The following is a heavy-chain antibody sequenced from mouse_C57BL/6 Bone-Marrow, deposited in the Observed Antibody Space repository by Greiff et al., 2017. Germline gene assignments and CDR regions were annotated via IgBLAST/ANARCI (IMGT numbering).Heavy chain of an antibody. V-gene: IGHV1-69*01. CDR2: IDPSDSYT. Sequence: QVQLLQPGAELVMPGASVKLSCTASGYTFTSYWMHWVKQRPGQGLEWIGEIDPSDSYTNYPQKFKGKSTLTVDKSSSTAYLQLSSLTSEDSAVSDCERLIYDGYQYYIDYWGQGTTLTVSS. CDR3: ERLIYDGYQYYIDY. CDR1: GYTFTSYW. J-gene: IGHJ2*01. D-gene: IGHD2-3*01.